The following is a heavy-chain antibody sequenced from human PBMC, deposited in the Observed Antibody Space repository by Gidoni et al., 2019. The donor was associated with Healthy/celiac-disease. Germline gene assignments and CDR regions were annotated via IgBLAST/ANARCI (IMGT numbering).Heavy chain of an antibody. D-gene: IGHD3-3*01. Sequence: QVQLVQSGAEVKKPGASVKVSCKASGYTFTSYDINWGRQATGQGLEWMGWMNTNSGNTGYAQKFQGRVTMTRNTSISTAYMELSSLRSEDTAVYYCARTKKGLITIFGVVTPLCFDYWGQGTLVTVSS. CDR2: MNTNSGNT. J-gene: IGHJ4*02. V-gene: IGHV1-8*01. CDR1: GYTFTSYD. CDR3: ARTKKGLITIFGVVTPLCFDY.